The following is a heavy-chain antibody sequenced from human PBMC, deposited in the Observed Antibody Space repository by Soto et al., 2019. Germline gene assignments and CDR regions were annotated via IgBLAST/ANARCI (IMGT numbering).Heavy chain of an antibody. Sequence: QVQLQESGPGLVKPSETLSLTCSVSGGSISNHYWSWLRQPPGKGLEWIGYIYYKGNTNYNPSLKSRVTMSVDTARNQISLKLTTVTAADTAVYYCTRANWYSEYWGQGTLVTVSS. CDR2: IYYKGNT. D-gene: IGHD1-1*01. CDR3: TRANWYSEY. V-gene: IGHV4-59*11. CDR1: GGSISNHY. J-gene: IGHJ4*02.